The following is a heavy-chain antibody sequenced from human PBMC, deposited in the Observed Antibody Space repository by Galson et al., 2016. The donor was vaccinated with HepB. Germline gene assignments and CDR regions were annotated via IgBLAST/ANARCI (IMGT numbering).Heavy chain of an antibody. CDR2: IIPLYGTT. V-gene: IGHV1-69*13. CDR3: ARVRDGYNKYYHYGLDV. Sequence: SVKVSCKASGGTFSSYAMHWARQAPGQGLEWMGGIIPLYGTTNYAQKFQGRVTITADESTSTAYMELSSLRSEDTAVYYCARVRDGYNKYYHYGLDVWGQGTTVPVSS. D-gene: IGHD5-24*01. CDR1: GGTFSSYA. J-gene: IGHJ6*02.